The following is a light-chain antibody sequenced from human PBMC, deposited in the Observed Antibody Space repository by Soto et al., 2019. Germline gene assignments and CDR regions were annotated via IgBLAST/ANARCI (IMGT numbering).Light chain of an antibody. J-gene: IGKJ1*01. V-gene: IGKV3-11*01. CDR3: HQYNRFPRT. CDR1: QSVSSY. CDR2: DAS. Sequence: EIVLTQSPATLSLSPGERATLSCRASQSVSSYLAWYQQKPGQAPRLLIYDASKRATGIPARFTGSGFGTDYTLTISSLQPDDFATYYCHQYNRFPRTFGQGTKVEIK.